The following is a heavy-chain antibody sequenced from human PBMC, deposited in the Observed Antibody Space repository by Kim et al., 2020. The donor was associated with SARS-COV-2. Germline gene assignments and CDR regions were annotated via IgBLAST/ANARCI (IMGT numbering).Heavy chain of an antibody. D-gene: IGHD1-26*01. Sequence: RGSLRLSCAASGFTFSSYSMNWVRQAPGEGLEWVSYISSSSSTIYYADSVKGRFTISRDNAKNPLYLQMNSLRAEDTAVYYCARDFGGSYTFDYWGQRTLVAVSS. J-gene: IGHJ4*02. CDR3: ARDFGGSYTFDY. V-gene: IGHV3-48*04. CDR1: GFTFSSYS. CDR2: ISSSSSTI.